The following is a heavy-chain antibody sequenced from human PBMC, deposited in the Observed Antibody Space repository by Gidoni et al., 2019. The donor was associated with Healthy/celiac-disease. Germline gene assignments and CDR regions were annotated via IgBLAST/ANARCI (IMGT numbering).Heavy chain of an antibody. V-gene: IGHV4-31*03. CDR1: GCSISSGGYY. D-gene: IGHD6-19*01. Sequence: QVQLQEAGPGLFKPSQPLSLTCTFTGCSISSGGYYWSWIRHQPGKGLEWIGYIYYSGSTYYNPSLKSRVTISVDKSKNQFSLKLSSVTAADTAVYYCARDVGGWKDYWGQGTLVTVSS. CDR3: ARDVGGWKDY. J-gene: IGHJ4*02. CDR2: IYYSGST.